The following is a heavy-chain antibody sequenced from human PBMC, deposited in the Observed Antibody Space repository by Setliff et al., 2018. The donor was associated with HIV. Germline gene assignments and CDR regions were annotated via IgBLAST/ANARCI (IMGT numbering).Heavy chain of an antibody. V-gene: IGHV3-53*05. CDR3: TRYGSGRSAGNNYYYNYMDV. CDR2: IYSGSKK. CDR1: GFTVSSNY. J-gene: IGHJ6*03. D-gene: IGHD3-10*01. Sequence: GGSLRLSCAASGFTVSSNYMSWVRQAPGKGLEWVSVIYSGSKKYDADFVKGRFTISRDNSKNTLFLQMNSLRPEDTAVYYCTRYGSGRSAGNNYYYNYMDVWGKGTTVTVSS.